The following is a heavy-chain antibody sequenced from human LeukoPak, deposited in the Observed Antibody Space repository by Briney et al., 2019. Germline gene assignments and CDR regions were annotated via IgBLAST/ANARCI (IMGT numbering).Heavy chain of an antibody. CDR1: GGSFSGYY. V-gene: IGHV4-59*01. J-gene: IGHJ5*02. CDR3: AREVVVVPAAENWFDP. Sequence: SETLSLTCAVYGGSFSGYYWSWIRQPPGKGLEWIGYIYYSGSTNYNPSLKSRVTISVDTSKNQFSLKLSSVTAADTAVYYCAREVVVVPAAENWFDPWGQGTLVTVSS. CDR2: IYYSGST. D-gene: IGHD2-2*01.